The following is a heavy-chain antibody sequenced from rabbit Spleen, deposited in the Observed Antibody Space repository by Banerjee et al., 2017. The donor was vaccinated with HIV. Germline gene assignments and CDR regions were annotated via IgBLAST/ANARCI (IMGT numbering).Heavy chain of an antibody. D-gene: IGHD3-1*01. J-gene: IGHJ6*01. CDR1: GFSFSSGYD. CDR3: ARERDGTDGYGGLVYATEGMDL. V-gene: IGHV1S40*01. CDR2: IWTSSGST. Sequence: LVESGGGLVKPGASLTLICTASGFSFSSGYDMRWVRQAPGKGLEWIASIWTSSGSTYYADWAKGRFTISRTSSTTVTLQMTSLTVADTATYFCARERDGTDGYGGLVYATEGMDLWGPGTLVTVS.